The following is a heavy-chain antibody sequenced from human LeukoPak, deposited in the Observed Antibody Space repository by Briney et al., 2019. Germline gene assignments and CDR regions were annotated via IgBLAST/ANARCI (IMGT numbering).Heavy chain of an antibody. CDR1: GFTFSNCA. CDR2: INQDGTDK. V-gene: IGHV3-7*03. CDR3: AREIVGTHKSRFDP. J-gene: IGHJ5*02. Sequence: SGGSLRLSCAASGFTFSNCAMSWVRQAPGKGLEWVANINQDGTDKYYVDSVKGRFTISRDNAKNSLYLQMNSLRAEDTAVYYCAREIVGTHKSRFDPWGQGTLVTVSS. D-gene: IGHD1-26*01.